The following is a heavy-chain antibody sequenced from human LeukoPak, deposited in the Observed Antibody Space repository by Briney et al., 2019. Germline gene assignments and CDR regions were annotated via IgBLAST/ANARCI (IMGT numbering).Heavy chain of an antibody. V-gene: IGHV1-2*02. CDR2: INPNSGGT. CDR3: AREDYYESSGYYKYKEYFQQ. CDR1: GCTFTGYY. Sequence: ASVTVTCTASGCTFTGYYIHWVRQPPGQGLEWMGCINPNSGGTNYAQKFQGRVTMTKDTSFSTAYMELTRLRSDDTAVYYCAREDYYESSGYYKYKEYFQQSGEGSLVTASP. D-gene: IGHD3-22*01. J-gene: IGHJ1*01.